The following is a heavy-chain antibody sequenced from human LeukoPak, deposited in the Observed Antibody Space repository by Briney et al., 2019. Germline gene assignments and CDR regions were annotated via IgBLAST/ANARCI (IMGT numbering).Heavy chain of an antibody. CDR2: IRSKGYGYTT. V-gene: IGHV3-49*04. Sequence: PGRSLRLSCTASGFTFGDYAMSWVRQAPGKGLEGVGFIRSKGYGYTTEYAEAVKDKFTISRDDSKSIAYLQMNSLKTEDTAVYYCTRDGTRDGYNYKVNSFDPWGQGTLVTVSS. CDR1: GFTFGDYA. CDR3: TRDGTRDGYNYKVNSFDP. D-gene: IGHD5-24*01. J-gene: IGHJ5*02.